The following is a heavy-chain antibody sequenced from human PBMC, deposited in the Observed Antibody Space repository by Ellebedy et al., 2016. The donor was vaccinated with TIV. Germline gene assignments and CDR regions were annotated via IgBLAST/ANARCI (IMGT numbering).Heavy chain of an antibody. Sequence: AASAKVSCKASGDTFSNHAFNWVRQALGQALEWTGTMDPRLGTVKYAQKFQGRLTITANKFTSTAYIELSSLRSEDTAVYYCAAGNDWGWFDPWGQGTLVTVSS. D-gene: IGHD1-1*01. CDR3: AAGNDWGWFDP. CDR2: MDPRLGTV. J-gene: IGHJ5*02. V-gene: IGHV1-69*04. CDR1: GDTFSNHA.